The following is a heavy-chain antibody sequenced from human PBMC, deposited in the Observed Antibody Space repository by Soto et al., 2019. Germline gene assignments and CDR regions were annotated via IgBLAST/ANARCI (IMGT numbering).Heavy chain of an antibody. CDR3: ARDQTGITTTGGGRIDH. Sequence: QVQLVESGGGVVQPVRSLRLSCAASGFTFSTHAMHWLRQAPGKGLECVAIVSFDGSNKYYADSVKGRFTVSRDNSKNTLYLQMSGLTPEDTAIYYCARDQTGITTTGGGRIDHWGQGTLVTVSS. J-gene: IGHJ4*02. CDR1: GFTFSTHA. V-gene: IGHV3-30-3*01. D-gene: IGHD1-20*01. CDR2: VSFDGSNK.